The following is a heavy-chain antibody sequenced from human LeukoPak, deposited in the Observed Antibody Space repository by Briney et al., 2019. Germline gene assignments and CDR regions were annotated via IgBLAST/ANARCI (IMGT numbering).Heavy chain of an antibody. CDR3: AKNLGSSYQYYFDY. V-gene: IGHV3-23*01. CDR2: ISGSGGST. CDR1: GFTFSSYA. Sequence: GGSLRLSCAASGFTFSSYAMSWVRQAPGKGLEWVSAISGSGGSTYYADSVKGRLTISRDNSKNTLYLQMNSLRAEDTAVYYCAKNLGSSYQYYFDYWGQGTLVTVSS. J-gene: IGHJ4*02. D-gene: IGHD6-13*01.